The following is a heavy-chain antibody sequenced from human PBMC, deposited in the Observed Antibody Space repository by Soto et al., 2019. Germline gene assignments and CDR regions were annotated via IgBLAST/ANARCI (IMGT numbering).Heavy chain of an antibody. CDR3: AKSVGVTNYYYAMDV. CDR2: ISGSGVNT. V-gene: IGHV3-23*01. Sequence: EVQLLESGGGLVQPGGSLRLSCAASGFTFSLYAMTWVRQAPGKGLEWVSVISGSGVNTYYADSVKGRFTVSRDNSKNTLSMQMSSLGVEDTAVYYCAKSVGVTNYYYAMDVWGRGTTVTVSS. CDR1: GFTFSLYA. D-gene: IGHD2-8*01. J-gene: IGHJ6*02.